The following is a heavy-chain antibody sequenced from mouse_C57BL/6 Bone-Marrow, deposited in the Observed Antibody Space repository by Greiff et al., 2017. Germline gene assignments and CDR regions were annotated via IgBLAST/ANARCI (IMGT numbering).Heavy chain of an antibody. CDR1: GYTFTNYW. Sequence: VKLQESGAELVRPGTSVKMSCKASGYTFTNYWIGWAKQRPGNGLEWIGDIYPGGGYTNYNEKLKGKATLTADKSSSTSYMQFSSLTSEDSAICYCAKSRGGYYIDYWGQGTTLTVSA. CDR2: IYPGGGYT. CDR3: AKSRGGYYIDY. V-gene: IGHV1-63*01. D-gene: IGHD3-3*01. J-gene: IGHJ2*01.